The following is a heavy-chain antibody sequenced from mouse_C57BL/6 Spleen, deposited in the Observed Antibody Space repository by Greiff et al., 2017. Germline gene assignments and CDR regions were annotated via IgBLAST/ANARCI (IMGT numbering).Heavy chain of an antibody. J-gene: IGHJ3*01. CDR2: INPNYGTN. CDR1: GYSFTDYN. V-gene: IGHV1-39*01. Sequence: EVKLMESGPELVKPGASVKISCKASGYSFTDYNMNWVKQSNGKSLEWIGVINPNYGTNSYNQKFKGKATLTVDQSSSTAYMQLNSLTSEDSAVYYCAPSSSGYETWFAYWGQGTLVTVSA. D-gene: IGHD3-2*02. CDR3: APSSSGYETWFAY.